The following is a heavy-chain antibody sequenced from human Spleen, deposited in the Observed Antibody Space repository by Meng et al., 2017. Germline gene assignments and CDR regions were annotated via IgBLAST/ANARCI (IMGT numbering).Heavy chain of an antibody. CDR2: IYYTGIT. CDR3: TRDLDYYEFLASGGKDV. CDR1: GDSISSSFYY. D-gene: IGHD3-22*01. J-gene: IGHJ6*02. V-gene: IGHV4-39*07. Sequence: SETLSLTCAVSGDSISSSFYYWGWFRQSPVKGLESIGTIYYTGITHYNPSLRSRVTISIDTSKNQFSLKLISVAAADTARYYGTRDLDYYEFLASGGKDVWGQGTTVTVSS.